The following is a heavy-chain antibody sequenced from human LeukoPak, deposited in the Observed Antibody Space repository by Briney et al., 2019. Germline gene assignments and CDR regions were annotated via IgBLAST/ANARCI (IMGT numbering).Heavy chain of an antibody. CDR3: AREILATSIAAPYY. CDR1: GYSISSGYY. J-gene: IGHJ4*02. CDR2: IFYSGRT. Sequence: SETLSLTCTVSGYSISSGYYWAWIRQPPGKGLEWIGSIFYSGRTYYNPSLKSRVTMSVDTSKNQFSLRLSSVNAADTAVYYCAREILATSIAAPYYWGQGTLVTVSS. D-gene: IGHD6-13*01. V-gene: IGHV4-38-2*02.